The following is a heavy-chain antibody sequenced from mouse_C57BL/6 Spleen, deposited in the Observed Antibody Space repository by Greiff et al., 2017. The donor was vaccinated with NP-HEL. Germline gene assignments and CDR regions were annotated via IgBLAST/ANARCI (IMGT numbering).Heavy chain of an antibody. Sequence: EVKLMESGPVLVKPGASVKMSCKASGYTFTDYYMNWVKQSHGKSLEWIGVINPYNGGTSYKQKFKGKATLTVDKSSSTAYMELNSLTSEDSAVYYCARSYDYDYFDYWGQGTTLTVSS. CDR1: GYTFTDYY. J-gene: IGHJ2*01. CDR3: ARSYDYDYFDY. CDR2: INPYNGGT. D-gene: IGHD2-4*01. V-gene: IGHV1-19*01.